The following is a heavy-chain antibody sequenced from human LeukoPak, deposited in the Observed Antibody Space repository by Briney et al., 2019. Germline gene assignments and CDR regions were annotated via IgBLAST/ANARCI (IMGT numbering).Heavy chain of an antibody. CDR1: GFTYSSYW. J-gene: IGHJ4*02. Sequence: PGGSLRLSCAASGFTYSSYWMSWVRQGPGKGLEWVANIKQDGSEKYYVDSVKGRFTISRDNAKNSLYLQMNSLRAEDTAVYYCARDTITMVRGVNFYWGQGTLVTVSS. CDR2: IKQDGSEK. CDR3: ARDTITMVRGVNFY. V-gene: IGHV3-7*03. D-gene: IGHD3-10*01.